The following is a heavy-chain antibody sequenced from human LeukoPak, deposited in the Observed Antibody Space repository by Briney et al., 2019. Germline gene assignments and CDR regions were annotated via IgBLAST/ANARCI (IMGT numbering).Heavy chain of an antibody. CDR3: ARGQAATFYDY. CDR2: IYYSGST. V-gene: IGHV4-59*01. Sequence: SETLSLTCTVSGGSISSYYWSWIRQPPGKGLEWIGYIYYSGSTNYNPSLKSRVTTSVDTSKNQFSLKLSSVTAADTAVYYCARGQAATFYDYWGQGTLVTVSS. CDR1: GGSISSYY. D-gene: IGHD2-15*01. J-gene: IGHJ4*02.